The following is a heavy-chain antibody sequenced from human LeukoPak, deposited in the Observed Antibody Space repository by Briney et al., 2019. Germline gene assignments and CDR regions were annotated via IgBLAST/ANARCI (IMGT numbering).Heavy chain of an antibody. CDR3: ARDPNYRWLRPTAFDP. V-gene: IGHV1-18*01. CDR1: GYTFTNFG. Sequence: GASVKVSCKASGYTFTNFGITWVRQAPGHGREWVGWISTYSGDASFAQKFEDRVTLTTDTSTNTTYMELRSLRSDDTALYYCARDPNYRWLRPTAFDPWGQGTLVIVSS. J-gene: IGHJ5*02. D-gene: IGHD5-12*01. CDR2: ISTYSGDA.